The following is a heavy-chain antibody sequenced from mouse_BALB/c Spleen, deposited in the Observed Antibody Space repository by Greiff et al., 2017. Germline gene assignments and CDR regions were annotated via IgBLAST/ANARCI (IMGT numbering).Heavy chain of an antibody. CDR3: ARKTSGTRFAY. D-gene: IGHD4-1*01. CDR2: ISYSGST. V-gene: IGHV3-2*02. CDR1: GYSITSDYA. J-gene: IGHJ3*01. Sequence: EVKLMESGPGLVKPSQSLSLTCTVTGYSITSDYAWNWIRQFPGNKLEWMGYISYSGSTSYNPSLKSRISITRDTSKNQFFLQLNSVTTEDTATYYCARKTSGTRFAYWGQGTLVTVSA.